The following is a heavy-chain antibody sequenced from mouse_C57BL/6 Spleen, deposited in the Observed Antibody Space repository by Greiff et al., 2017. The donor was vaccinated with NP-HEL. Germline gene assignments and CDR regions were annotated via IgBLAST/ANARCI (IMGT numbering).Heavy chain of an antibody. D-gene: IGHD1-1*01. Sequence: VKLKESGPGLVAPSQSLSITCTVSGFSLTSYAISWVRQPPGKGLEWLGVIWTGGGTNYNSALKSRLSISKDNSKSQVFLKMNSLQTDDTARYYCARYYGSSYEDAMDYWGQGTSVTVSS. V-gene: IGHV2-9-1*01. CDR2: IWTGGGT. J-gene: IGHJ4*01. CDR1: GFSLTSYA. CDR3: ARYYGSSYEDAMDY.